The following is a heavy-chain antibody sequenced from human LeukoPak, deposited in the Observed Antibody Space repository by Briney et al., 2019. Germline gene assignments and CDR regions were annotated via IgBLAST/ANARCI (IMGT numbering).Heavy chain of an antibody. CDR2: IYYSGST. D-gene: IGHD2-2*01. Sequence: SETLSLTCTVSGCSISSYYWSWIRQPPGKGLEWIGYIYYSGSTNYNPSLKSRVTISVDTSKNQFSLKLSSVTAADTAVYYCARDPGYCSSTSCYAGAFDIWGQGTMVTVSS. CDR3: ARDPGYCSSTSCYAGAFDI. J-gene: IGHJ3*02. V-gene: IGHV4-59*01. CDR1: GCSISSYY.